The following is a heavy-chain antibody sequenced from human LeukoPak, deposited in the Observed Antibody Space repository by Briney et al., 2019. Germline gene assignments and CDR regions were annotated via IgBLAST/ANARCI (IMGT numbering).Heavy chain of an antibody. J-gene: IGHJ6*03. D-gene: IGHD3-3*01. V-gene: IGHV4-59*01. CDR3: ASGVQTYYDFWSGYYRGTDYYYYMDV. Sequence: SETLSLTCTVSGGSISSYYWSWIRQPPGKGLEWIGYIYYSGSTNYNPSLKSRVTISVDTSKNQFSLKLSSVTAADTAVYYCASGVQTYYDFWSGYYRGTDYYYYMDVWGKGTTVTVSS. CDR2: IYYSGST. CDR1: GGSISSYY.